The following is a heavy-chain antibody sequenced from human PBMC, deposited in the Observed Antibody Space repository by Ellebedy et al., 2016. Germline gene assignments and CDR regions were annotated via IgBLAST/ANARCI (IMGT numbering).Heavy chain of an antibody. Sequence: ASVKVSCXASGYTFTSYGISWVRQAPGQGLEWMGWISVYNGNTNYAQKFQGRVTMTTDTSTTTGYMELRSLRSDDTAMYYCARENSYYFDYWGQGTLVTVSS. CDR2: ISVYNGNT. D-gene: IGHD1-7*01. CDR1: GYTFTSYG. J-gene: IGHJ4*02. V-gene: IGHV1-18*01. CDR3: ARENSYYFDY.